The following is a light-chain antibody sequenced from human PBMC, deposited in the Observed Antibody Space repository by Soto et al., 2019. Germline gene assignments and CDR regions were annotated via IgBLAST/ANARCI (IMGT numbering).Light chain of an antibody. V-gene: IGLV2-14*01. CDR3: SSYTSSNTWV. CDR2: EVS. Sequence: QSALTQPASVSGSPGQSIAISCTGTSSDVGSYNYVSWYQQHPGKAPELMIYEVSNRPSGVSNRFSGSKSGNTASLTISGLQAEDEADYFCSSYTSSNTWVFGGGTKLTVL. CDR1: SSDVGSYNY. J-gene: IGLJ3*02.